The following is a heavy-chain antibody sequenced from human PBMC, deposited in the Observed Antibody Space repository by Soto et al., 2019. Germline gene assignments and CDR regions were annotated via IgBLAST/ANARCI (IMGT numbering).Heavy chain of an antibody. Sequence: GGSLRLSCAASGFTFSSYAMHWFRQAPGKGLEYVSAISSNGGSTYYADSVKGRFTISRDNSKNALYLQMGSLRAEDMAVYYCARDLQVAGYDSSGYYYYYYYGMDVWGQGTTVTVSS. V-gene: IGHV3-64*02. CDR2: ISSNGGST. D-gene: IGHD3-22*01. J-gene: IGHJ6*02. CDR1: GFTFSSYA. CDR3: ARDLQVAGYDSSGYYYYYYYGMDV.